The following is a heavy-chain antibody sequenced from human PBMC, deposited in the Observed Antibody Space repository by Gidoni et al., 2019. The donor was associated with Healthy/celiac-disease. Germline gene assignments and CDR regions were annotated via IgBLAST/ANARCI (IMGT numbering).Heavy chain of an antibody. D-gene: IGHD1-1*01. CDR3: ARAMGDWNHYYYYYYMDV. CDR1: GFTFSSYW. V-gene: IGHV3-74*01. CDR2: INSDGSST. Sequence: EVQLVESGGGLVQPGGSLRLSCAASGFTFSSYWLHWVRQAPGKGLVWVSRINSDGSSTSYADSVKGRFTISRDNAKNTLYLQMNSLRAEDTAVYYCARAMGDWNHYYYYYYMDVWGKGTTVTVSS. J-gene: IGHJ6*03.